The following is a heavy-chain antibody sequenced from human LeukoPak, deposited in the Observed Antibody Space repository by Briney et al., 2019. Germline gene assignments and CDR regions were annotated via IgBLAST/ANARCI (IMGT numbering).Heavy chain of an antibody. V-gene: IGHV3-48*03. CDR1: GFTFRSYE. Sequence: GGSLRLSXAASGFTFRSYEMNWVRQAPGKGLEWVSYISSSGSTIYYADSVKGRFTISRDNAKNSLYLQMNSLRAEDTAVYYCARDPATVTTDPGYMDVWGKGTTVTVSS. J-gene: IGHJ6*03. CDR3: ARDPATVTTDPGYMDV. D-gene: IGHD4-11*01. CDR2: ISSSGSTI.